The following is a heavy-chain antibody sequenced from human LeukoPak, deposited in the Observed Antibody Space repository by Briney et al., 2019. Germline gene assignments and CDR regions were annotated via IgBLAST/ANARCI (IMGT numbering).Heavy chain of an antibody. CDR2: VSYDGSNK. Sequence: GGSLRLSCAASGFTFSNYGMHWVRQAPGKGLEWVAVVSYDGSNKHYADSVKGRFTISRDNSKNTLFLQMNSLRADDTAIYYCAKRDFWGQGTLVTVSS. CDR3: AKRDF. J-gene: IGHJ4*02. CDR1: GFTFSNYG. V-gene: IGHV3-30*18.